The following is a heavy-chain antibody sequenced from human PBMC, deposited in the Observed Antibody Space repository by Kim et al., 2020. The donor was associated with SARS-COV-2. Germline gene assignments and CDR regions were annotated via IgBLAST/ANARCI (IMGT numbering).Heavy chain of an antibody. V-gene: IGHV3-33*05. J-gene: IGHJ4*02. CDR1: GFTFSSYG. Sequence: GGSLRLSCAASGFTFSSYGMHWVRQAPGKGLEWVAVISYDGSNKYYADSVKGRFTISRDNSKNTLYLQMNSLRAEDTAVYYCARDHVAGTFAADYWGQGT. CDR3: ARDHVAGTFAADY. D-gene: IGHD6-19*01. CDR2: ISYDGSNK.